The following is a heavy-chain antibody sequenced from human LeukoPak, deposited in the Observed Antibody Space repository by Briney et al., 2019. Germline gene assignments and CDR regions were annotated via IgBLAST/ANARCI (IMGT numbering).Heavy chain of an antibody. Sequence: PGGSLRLSCAASGFTFSSYAMRWVRQAPGKGLEWVSAISGSGGSTYYADSVKGRFTISRDNSKNTLYLQMNSLRAEDTAVYYCAKGSCSSGSCYPDYWGQGTLVTVSS. D-gene: IGHD2-15*01. CDR1: GFTFSSYA. CDR2: ISGSGGST. CDR3: AKGSCSSGSCYPDY. J-gene: IGHJ4*02. V-gene: IGHV3-23*01.